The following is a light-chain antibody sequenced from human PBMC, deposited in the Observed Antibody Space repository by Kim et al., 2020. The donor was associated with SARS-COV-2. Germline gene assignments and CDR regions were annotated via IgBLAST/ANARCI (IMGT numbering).Light chain of an antibody. V-gene: IGKV3-11*01. CDR2: DAS. CDR3: QQRKYWPPLT. Sequence: LSPGERATLSCRVSQSVNNYLVWYQQKPGQAPRLLIYDASNRATGIPARFSGSGSGTDFTLTISSLEPEDFAVYYCQQRKYWPPLTFGGGTKLEI. CDR1: QSVNNY. J-gene: IGKJ4*01.